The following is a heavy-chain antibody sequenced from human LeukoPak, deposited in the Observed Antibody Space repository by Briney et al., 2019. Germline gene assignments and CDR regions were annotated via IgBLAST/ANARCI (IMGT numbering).Heavy chain of an antibody. J-gene: IGHJ3*02. V-gene: IGHV3-23*01. CDR3: AKPNYGDYVEGAFDI. CDR1: GFTFSNYA. CDR2: ISGSGGST. D-gene: IGHD4-17*01. Sequence: GGSLRLSCAASGFTFSNYAMSWVRQAPGKGLEWVSAISGSGGSTYCADSVKGRFTISRDNSKNTLYLQMNSLRDEETAVYYCAKPNYGDYVEGAFDIWGQGTMVTVSS.